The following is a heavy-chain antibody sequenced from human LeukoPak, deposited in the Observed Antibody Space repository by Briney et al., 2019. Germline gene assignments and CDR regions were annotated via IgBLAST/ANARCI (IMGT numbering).Heavy chain of an antibody. CDR2: IYPGDSDT. CDR1: GYSFTSYW. CDR3: ARSYGSGSYKPLYFDY. V-gene: IGHV5-51*01. Sequence: GESLKISCKGSGYSFTSYWIGWVRQMPGKGLEWMGIIYPGDSDTRYSPSFQGQVTISADKSISTAYLQWSSLKASDTAMYYCARSYGSGSYKPLYFDYWGQGTLVTVSS. J-gene: IGHJ4*02. D-gene: IGHD3-10*01.